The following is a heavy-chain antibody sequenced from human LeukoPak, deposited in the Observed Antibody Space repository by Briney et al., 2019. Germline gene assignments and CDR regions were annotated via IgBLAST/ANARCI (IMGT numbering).Heavy chain of an antibody. CDR3: ARDTARVPFDY. V-gene: IGHV3-21*01. CDR1: GFTFSSYS. J-gene: IGHJ4*02. D-gene: IGHD5-18*01. Sequence: GGSLRLSCAASGFTFSSYSMNWFRQAPGKGLEWVSSISSSSSYIYYADSVKGRFTISRDNAKNSVYLQMNSRRAEDTAVYYCARDTARVPFDYWGQGTLVTVSS. CDR2: ISSSSSYI.